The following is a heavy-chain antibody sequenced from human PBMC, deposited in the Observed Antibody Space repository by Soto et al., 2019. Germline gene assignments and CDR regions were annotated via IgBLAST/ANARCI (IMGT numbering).Heavy chain of an antibody. D-gene: IGHD1-7*01. CDR3: ARDYTRTTSLFRVYGMDV. V-gene: IGHV1-46*01. J-gene: IGHJ6*02. Sequence: ASVKVSCKASGYTFTSYYMHCVRQAPGQVLEWMGIINPSGGSTSYAQKFQGRVTMTRDTSTSTVYMELSSLRSEDTAVYYCARDYTRTTSLFRVYGMDVWGQGTTVTV. CDR1: GYTFTSYY. CDR2: INPSGGST.